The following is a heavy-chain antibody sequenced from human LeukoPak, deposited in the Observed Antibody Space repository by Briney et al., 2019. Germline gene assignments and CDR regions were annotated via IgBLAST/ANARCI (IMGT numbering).Heavy chain of an antibody. CDR3: ASWPPFTWIGIDY. CDR1: GGSISSGDYY. Sequence: SQTLSLTCTVSGGSISSGDYYWSWIRQPPGKGLEWIGYIYYSGSTYYNPSLKSRVTISVDTSKNQISLKLSSVTAADTAVYYCASWPPFTWIGIDYWGQGTLVTVSS. V-gene: IGHV4-30-4*01. CDR2: IYYSGST. J-gene: IGHJ4*02. D-gene: IGHD5-12*01.